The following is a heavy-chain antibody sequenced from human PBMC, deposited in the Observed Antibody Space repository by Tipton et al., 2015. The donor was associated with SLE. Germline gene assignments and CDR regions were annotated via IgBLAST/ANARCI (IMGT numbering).Heavy chain of an antibody. CDR1: GGSISRGFFY. D-gene: IGHD4/OR15-4a*01. Sequence: TLSLTCSVSGGSISRGFFYWGWIRQSPGKGLECIGSISYTGATYYNLSLKSRVTISVDTSKNQFSLKLSSVTAADTAVYYCARSMDGAMGGYWGQGTLVPVSS. CDR3: ARSMDGAMGGY. V-gene: IGHV4-39*07. CDR2: ISYTGAT. J-gene: IGHJ4*02.